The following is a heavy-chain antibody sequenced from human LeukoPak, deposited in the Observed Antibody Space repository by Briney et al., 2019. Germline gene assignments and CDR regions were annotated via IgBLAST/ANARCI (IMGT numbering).Heavy chain of an antibody. CDR2: IKEDGSET. Sequence: GGSLRLSCAASGLIFSNYWMTWVRQAPGKGLEWVANIKEDGSETYYVDSVKGRFAISRDNARNSLYLEMTSLRPEDTAVYYCVKDAPNGSVDFWGRGILVTVSS. CDR3: VKDAPNGSVDF. J-gene: IGHJ4*02. D-gene: IGHD2-8*01. CDR1: GLIFSNYW. V-gene: IGHV3-7*03.